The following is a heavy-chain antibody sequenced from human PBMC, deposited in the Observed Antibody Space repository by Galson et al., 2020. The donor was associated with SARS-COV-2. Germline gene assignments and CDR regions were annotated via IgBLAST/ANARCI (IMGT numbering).Heavy chain of an antibody. J-gene: IGHJ6*02. Sequence: ASVKVSCKASGYTFTSYGISWVRQAPGQGLEWMGWNSAYNGNTNYAQKLQGRVTMTTDTSTSTAYMELRSLRSDDTAVYYCARPKGYYDILTGYWNYYGMDVWGQGTTVTVSS. V-gene: IGHV1-18*04. CDR3: ARPKGYYDILTGYWNYYGMDV. CDR2: NSAYNGNT. D-gene: IGHD3-9*01. CDR1: GYTFTSYG.